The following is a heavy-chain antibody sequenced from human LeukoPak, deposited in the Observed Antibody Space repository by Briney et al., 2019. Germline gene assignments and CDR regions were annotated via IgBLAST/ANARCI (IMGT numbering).Heavy chain of an antibody. Sequence: GESLQISCKGSGYSFNNYWIGWVRQLPGKGLEWMGIIYPGDCNTKYSPSFQGQVTISADKSISTAYLRWSSLKASDTAMYYCARPGIVGATTHFDSWGQGTLVTVSS. CDR3: ARPGIVGATTHFDS. J-gene: IGHJ4*02. CDR2: IYPGDCNT. V-gene: IGHV5-51*01. D-gene: IGHD1-26*01. CDR1: GYSFNNYW.